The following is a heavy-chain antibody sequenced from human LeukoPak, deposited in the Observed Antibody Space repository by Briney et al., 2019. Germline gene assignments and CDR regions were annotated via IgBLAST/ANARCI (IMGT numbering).Heavy chain of an antibody. D-gene: IGHD6-19*01. CDR1: GIAFRTYW. V-gene: IGHV3-7*01. CDR2: IKEDGSQI. CDR3: ARGSSANWFDP. Sequence: AGGSLRLSCAASGIAFRTYWMSWVRQAPGKGREWVANIKEDGSQIDYVDSVRGRFTIFRDNAKNSLYLQMNSLRAEDTAVYYCARGSSANWFDPWGQGTLVSVSS. J-gene: IGHJ5*02.